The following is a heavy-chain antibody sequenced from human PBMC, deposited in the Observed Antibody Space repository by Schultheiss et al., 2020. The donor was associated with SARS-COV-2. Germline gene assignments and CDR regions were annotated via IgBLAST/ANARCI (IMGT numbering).Heavy chain of an antibody. V-gene: IGHV3-53*01. J-gene: IGHJ4*02. CDR3: AKDPDYGDYATYYFDY. CDR2: IYSGGST. D-gene: IGHD4-17*01. Sequence: GGSLRLSCAASGFTFSSYSMNWVRQAPGKGLEWVSVIYSGGSTYYADSVKGRFTISRDNSKNTLYLQMNSLRAEDTAVYYCAKDPDYGDYATYYFDYWGQGTLVTVSS. CDR1: GFTFSSYS.